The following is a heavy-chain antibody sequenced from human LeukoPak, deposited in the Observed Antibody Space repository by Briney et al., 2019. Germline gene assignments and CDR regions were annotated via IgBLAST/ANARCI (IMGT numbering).Heavy chain of an antibody. CDR2: IRYDGSDK. V-gene: IGHV3-30*02. Sequence: GGSLRLSCAASGFTFSLYGVLWVRPAPGKGLEWVAFIRYDGSDKYYADSVKGRFTISRDNSKNTLYLQMNNLRAEDRAVYYGCRNTVTAQVPYYYMDVWGEGTTVTISS. J-gene: IGHJ6*03. CDR3: CRNTVTAQVPYYYMDV. D-gene: IGHD4-17*01. CDR1: GFTFSLYG.